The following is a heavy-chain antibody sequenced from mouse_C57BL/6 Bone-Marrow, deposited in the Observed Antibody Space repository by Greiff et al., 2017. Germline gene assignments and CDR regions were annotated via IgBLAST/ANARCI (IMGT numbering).Heavy chain of an antibody. CDR2: IWTGGGT. V-gene: IGHV2-9-1*01. D-gene: IGHD3-2*02. Sequence: VKVVESGPGLVAPSQSLSITCTVSGFSLTSYAISWVRQPPGKGLEWLGVIWTGGGTNYNSALKSRLSISKDNSKSKVFLKMNSLQTNDKARSYCARKGDSSGYPDVDDWGQGTTLTVSS. CDR3: ARKGDSSGYPDVDD. CDR1: GFSLTSYA. J-gene: IGHJ2*01.